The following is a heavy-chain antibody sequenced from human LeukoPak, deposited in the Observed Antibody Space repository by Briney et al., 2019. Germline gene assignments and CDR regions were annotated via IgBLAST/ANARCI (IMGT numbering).Heavy chain of an antibody. V-gene: IGHV4-59*08. CDR3: ARLIPQIGAFDI. D-gene: IGHD2-21*01. CDR1: GGSISSYY. J-gene: IGHJ3*02. Sequence: SETLSLTCTVSGGSISSYYWSWIRQPPGKGLGWIGYIYYSGSTNYNPSLKSRVTISVDTSKNQFSLKLSSVTAADTAVYYCARLIPQIGAFDIWGQGTMVTVSS. CDR2: IYYSGST.